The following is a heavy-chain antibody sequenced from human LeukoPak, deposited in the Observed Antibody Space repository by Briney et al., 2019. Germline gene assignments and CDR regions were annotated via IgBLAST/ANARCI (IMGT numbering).Heavy chain of an antibody. CDR3: TRVARFSRGYYYYYYMDV. CDR2: IRSKAYGGTT. CDR1: GFTFGDYA. Sequence: GGSLRLSCTASGFTFGDYAMSWVRQAPGKGLEWVGFIRSKAYGGTTEYAASVKGRFTISRDDSKSIAYLQMNSLKTEDTAVYYCTRVARFSRGYYYYYYMDVWGKGTTVTISS. D-gene: IGHD3-10*01. J-gene: IGHJ6*03. V-gene: IGHV3-49*04.